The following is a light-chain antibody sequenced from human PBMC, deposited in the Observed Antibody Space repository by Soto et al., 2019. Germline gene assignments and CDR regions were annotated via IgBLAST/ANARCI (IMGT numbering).Light chain of an antibody. CDR1: HTISSSY. Sequence: EIVLTQSPGTLSLSPGERATLSCRASHTISSSYLAWYQQKPGQAPSLLLYGISRRATGIPDRVSGSGSVTDFNLCLTRLEADDFAVDCWQRYLTSSPRKFGQGPKVEIK. CDR3: QRYLTSSPRK. J-gene: IGKJ1*01. V-gene: IGKV3-20*01. CDR2: GIS.